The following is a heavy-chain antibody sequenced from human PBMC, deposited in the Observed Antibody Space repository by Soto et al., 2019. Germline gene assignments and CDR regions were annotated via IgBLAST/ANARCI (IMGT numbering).Heavy chain of an antibody. Sequence: SETLSLTCTVSGGSIGSGGYYWSWIRQHPGKGLEWIGYIYYSGSTYYNPSLKSRVTISVDTSKNQFSLKLSSVTAADTAVYYCARDTQLNYGSGSYGLDYWGQGTLVTVSS. CDR1: GGSIGSGGYY. D-gene: IGHD3-10*01. V-gene: IGHV4-31*03. CDR2: IYYSGST. J-gene: IGHJ4*02. CDR3: ARDTQLNYGSGSYGLDY.